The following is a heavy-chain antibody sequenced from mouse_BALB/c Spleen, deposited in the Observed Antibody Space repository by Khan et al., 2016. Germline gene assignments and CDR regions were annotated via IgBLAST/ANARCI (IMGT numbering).Heavy chain of an antibody. CDR3: LNFDY. J-gene: IGHJ2*01. CDR1: GFSFTGYY. Sequence: VQLQQSGPDLVKPGASVTLSFKASGFSFTGYYMHWVRQSHGKSLEWIGRINPNNGATVYNQKFKDKAILTVAKSSSTAFLELRSLTSEDSAVYYCLNFDYWGQGTTLTVSS. CDR2: INPNNGAT. V-gene: IGHV1-18*01.